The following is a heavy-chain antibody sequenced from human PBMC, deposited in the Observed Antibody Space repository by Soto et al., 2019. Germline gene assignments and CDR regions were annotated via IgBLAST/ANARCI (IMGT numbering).Heavy chain of an antibody. CDR1: GGSISSGDYY. J-gene: IGHJ6*02. D-gene: IGHD3-10*01. CDR3: ARDRRGYGPDYYYYYGMDV. V-gene: IGHV4-30-4*01. CDR2: IYYSGST. Sequence: PSETLSLTCTVSGGSISSGDYYWSWIRQPPGKGLEWIGYIYYSGSTYYNPSLKSRVTISVDTSKNQFSLKLSSVTAADTAVYYCARDRRGYGPDYYYYYGMDVWGQGTTVTVSS.